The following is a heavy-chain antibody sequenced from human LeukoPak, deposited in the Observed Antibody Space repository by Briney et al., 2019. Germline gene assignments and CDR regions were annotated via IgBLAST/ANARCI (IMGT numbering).Heavy chain of an antibody. CDR1: GGSISSSNW. Sequence: SETLSLTCAVSGGSISSSNWWSWVRQPPGKGLEWIGEIYHSGSTNYNPSLKSRVTISVDKSKNQFSLKLSSVTAADTAVYYCARASRTLHNNIDYWGQGTLVTVSS. J-gene: IGHJ4*02. D-gene: IGHD2/OR15-2a*01. V-gene: IGHV4-4*02. CDR3: ARASRTLHNNIDY. CDR2: IYHSGST.